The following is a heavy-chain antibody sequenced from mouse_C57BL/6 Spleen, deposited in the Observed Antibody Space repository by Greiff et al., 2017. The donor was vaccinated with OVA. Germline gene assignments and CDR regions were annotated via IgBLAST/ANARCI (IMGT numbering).Heavy chain of an antibody. J-gene: IGHJ2*01. CDR2: IDPANGNT. CDR3: AGHYGSSFDY. D-gene: IGHD1-1*01. Sequence: VQLQQSVAELVRPGASVKLSCTASGFNIKNTYMHWVKQRPEQGLEWIGRIDPANGNTKYAPKFQGKAPITADTSSNTAYLQIRSLTAEDTAIYYRAGHYGSSFDYWGQGTTLTVSS. CDR1: GFNIKNTY. V-gene: IGHV14-3*01.